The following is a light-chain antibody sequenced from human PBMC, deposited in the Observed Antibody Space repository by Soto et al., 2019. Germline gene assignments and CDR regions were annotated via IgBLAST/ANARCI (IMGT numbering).Light chain of an antibody. CDR3: QQYDNLEFT. CDR1: QDISHH. V-gene: IGKV1-33*01. CDR2: DAS. Sequence: QMTQSPSSLFATVGDRVTITCQASQDISHHLNWYQQKPGKAPKPLIYDASNLETGVPSRFSGSGSGTDFTFTISSLQPEDIATYYCQQYDNLEFTFGPGTKVDIK. J-gene: IGKJ3*01.